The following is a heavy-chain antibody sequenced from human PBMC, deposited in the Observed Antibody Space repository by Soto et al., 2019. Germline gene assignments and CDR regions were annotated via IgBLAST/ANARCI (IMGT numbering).Heavy chain of an antibody. CDR2: ISSSSSYI. CDR3: AREVDCSSTSCYKDYYYGMDV. V-gene: IGHV3-21*01. D-gene: IGHD2-2*02. CDR1: GFTFSSYS. J-gene: IGHJ6*02. Sequence: EVQLVESGGGLVKPGGSLRLSCAASGFTFSSYSMNWVRQAPGKGLEWVSSISSSSSYIYYADLVKGRFTISRDNAKNSLYLQMNSLRAEDTAVYYCAREVDCSSTSCYKDYYYGMDVWGQGTTVTVSS.